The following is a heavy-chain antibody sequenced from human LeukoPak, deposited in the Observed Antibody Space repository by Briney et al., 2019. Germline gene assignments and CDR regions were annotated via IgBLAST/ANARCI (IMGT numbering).Heavy chain of an antibody. D-gene: IGHD3-22*01. CDR3: ARETGDYDSNGYYSY. CDR2: ISYHGSNT. V-gene: IGHV3-30*04. Sequence: GKSLRLPCAASGFTFSSFAMHWVRQAPGRGLEWVAAISYHGSNTYYADSVKGRFTISRDNSKNTLYLQMNSLRAEDTAVYFCARETGDYDSNGYYSYWGQGTLVTVSS. CDR1: GFTFSSFA. J-gene: IGHJ4*02.